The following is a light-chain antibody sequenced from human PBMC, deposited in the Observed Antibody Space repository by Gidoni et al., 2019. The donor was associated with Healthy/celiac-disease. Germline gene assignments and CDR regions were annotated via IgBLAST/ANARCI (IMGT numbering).Light chain of an antibody. CDR1: QGISSY. CDR2: AAS. V-gene: IGKV1-9*01. CDR3: QQLNSYPWT. Sequence: DIQLTQSPSFLSASVGDTVTITCRASQGISSYSAWYQQKPGKAPKLLIYAASTLQSGVPSRFSGSGSGTEFTLTISSLQPEDFATYYCQQLNSYPWTFGQGTKVEIK. J-gene: IGKJ1*01.